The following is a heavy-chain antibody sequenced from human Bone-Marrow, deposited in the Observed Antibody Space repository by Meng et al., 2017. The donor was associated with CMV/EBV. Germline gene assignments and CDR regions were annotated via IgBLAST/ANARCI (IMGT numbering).Heavy chain of an antibody. CDR3: ARELDTTGTVSPLNV. V-gene: IGHV1-46*01. Sequence: ASVKVSCKASGYTFTSYDINWVRQATGQGLEWMGIINPSGGSTSYAQKFQGRVTMTRDTSTSTVYMELSSLRSEDTAVYYCARELDTTGTVSPLNVWGQGTTVTVSS. J-gene: IGHJ6*02. CDR1: GYTFTSYD. D-gene: IGHD1-1*01. CDR2: INPSGGST.